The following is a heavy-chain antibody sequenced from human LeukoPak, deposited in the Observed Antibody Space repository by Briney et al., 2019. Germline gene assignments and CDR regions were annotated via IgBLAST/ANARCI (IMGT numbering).Heavy chain of an antibody. V-gene: IGHV3-30*02. CDR2: IRYDGSNK. CDR3: AIYSGYDSHEAFDY. CDR1: GFTFSSYG. D-gene: IGHD5-12*01. J-gene: IGHJ4*02. Sequence: TGGSLRLSCAASGFTFSSYGMHWVRPAPGKGLEWVAFIRYDGSNKYYADSVKGRFTISRDNSKNTLYLQMNSLRAEDTAVYYCAIYSGYDSHEAFDYWGQGTLVTVSS.